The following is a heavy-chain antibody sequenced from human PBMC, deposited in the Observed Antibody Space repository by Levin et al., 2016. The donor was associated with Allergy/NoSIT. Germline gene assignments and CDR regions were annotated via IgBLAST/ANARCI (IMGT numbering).Heavy chain of an antibody. CDR1: GFTFSSYA. D-gene: IGHD3-10*01. V-gene: IGHV3-23*01. CDR3: AKHLVRTYDY. Sequence: GESLKISCAASGFTFSSYAMSWVRQAPGKGLEWVSFISEGADDTSSADSVRGRFTTSRDNSKSTLYLQMNSLRAEDTAIYYCAKHLVRTYDYWGQGTLVTVSS. CDR2: ISEGADDT. J-gene: IGHJ4*02.